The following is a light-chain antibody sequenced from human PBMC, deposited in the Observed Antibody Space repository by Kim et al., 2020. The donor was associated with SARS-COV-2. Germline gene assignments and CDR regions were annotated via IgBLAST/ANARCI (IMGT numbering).Light chain of an antibody. J-gene: IGKJ2*01. CDR2: GAS. CDR3: QSRAYT. V-gene: IGKV3-15*01. Sequence: ATLSVSPGERATLSCRASQSVSSNLAWYQQKPGQAPRLLIYGASTRATGIPARFSGSGSGTEFTLTISSLQSEDFAVYYCQSRAYTFGQGTKLEI. CDR1: QSVSSN.